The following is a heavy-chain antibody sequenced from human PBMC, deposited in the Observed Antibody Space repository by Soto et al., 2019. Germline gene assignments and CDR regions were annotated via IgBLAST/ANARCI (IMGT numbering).Heavy chain of an antibody. CDR1: GGSIRSYY. J-gene: IGHJ3*02. CDR3: ARPGNWNEPDAFDI. V-gene: IGHV4-59*12. CDR2: IYYSGST. Sequence: TLSLTCTVSGGSIRSYYWSWIRQPPGKGLEWIGYIYYSGSTNYNPSLKSRVTISVDTSKNQFSLKLSSVTAADTAVYYCARPGNWNEPDAFDIWGQGTMVTVSS. D-gene: IGHD1-1*01.